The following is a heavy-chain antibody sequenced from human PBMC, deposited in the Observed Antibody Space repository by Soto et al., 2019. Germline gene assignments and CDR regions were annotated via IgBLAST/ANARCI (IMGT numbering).Heavy chain of an antibody. J-gene: IGHJ4*02. V-gene: IGHV1-69*01. CDR2: IMPIFAKA. Sequence: QVRLVQSGAEVKKPGSSLKISCQTSGCTFSSYTINWVLQAPGQGLEWMGGIMPIFAKANYAQKFQGRVTITADESTNTAYMELNSLTFEDTAVYYCARERAAGNHDYWGQGTLVTVSS. CDR1: GCTFSSYT. CDR3: ARERAAGNHDY. D-gene: IGHD3-10*01.